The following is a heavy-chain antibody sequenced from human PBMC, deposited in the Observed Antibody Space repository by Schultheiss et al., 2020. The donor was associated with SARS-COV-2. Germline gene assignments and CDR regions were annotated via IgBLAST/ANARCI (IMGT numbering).Heavy chain of an antibody. Sequence: SETLSLTCLVSGASIRSYYLGWIRQPPGKGLEWIGNIYYSGSTNYNPSLKSRVTMSLDTSKNQFSLKVNSVTAADTALYYCARSYYYDSSGYYYSEPNWFDPWGQGTLVTVSS. D-gene: IGHD3-22*01. J-gene: IGHJ5*02. CDR1: GASIRSYY. CDR3: ARSYYYDSSGYYYSEPNWFDP. V-gene: IGHV4-59*08. CDR2: IYYSGST.